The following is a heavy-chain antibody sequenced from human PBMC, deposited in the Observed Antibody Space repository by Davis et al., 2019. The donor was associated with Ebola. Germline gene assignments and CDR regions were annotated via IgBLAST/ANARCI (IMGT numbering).Heavy chain of an antibody. Sequence: MPSETLSLTCTVSGGSISSSSYYWSWIRQPPGKGLEWIGYIYYSGSTNYNPSLKSRVTISVDTSKNQFSLKLRSVTAADTAVYYCARRYGGRYWGQGTLVTVSS. J-gene: IGHJ4*02. CDR3: ARRYGGRY. V-gene: IGHV4-61*05. CDR2: IYYSGST. D-gene: IGHD4-23*01. CDR1: GGSISSSSYY.